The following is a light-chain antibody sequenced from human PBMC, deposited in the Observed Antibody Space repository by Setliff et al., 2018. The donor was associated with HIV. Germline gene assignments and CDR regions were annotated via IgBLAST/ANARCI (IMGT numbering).Light chain of an antibody. CDR2: DVS. V-gene: IGLV2-14*03. J-gene: IGLJ1*01. CDR1: SSDVGGYNY. CDR3: SSYTSTSTLFV. Sequence: QAALAQPASVSGSPGQSITIPCTGTSSDVGGYNYVSCYQQHPGTAPKLRIYDVSNRPSGVSNRFSGSKSGNTASLTISGPQAEDEADYYCSSYTSTSTLFVFGTGTKVTVL.